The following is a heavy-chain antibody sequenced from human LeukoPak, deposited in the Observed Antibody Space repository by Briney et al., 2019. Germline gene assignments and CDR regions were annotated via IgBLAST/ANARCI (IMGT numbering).Heavy chain of an antibody. CDR2: ISGSGGST. CDR1: GFTFSSYA. Sequence: PGGSLRLSCAASGFTFSSYAMSWVRQAPGKGLEWVSAISGSGGSTYYADSAKGRFTISRDNSKNTLYMQMNSLRAEDTAVYYCAKDRGWIQLWFGAFDYWGQGTLVTVSS. J-gene: IGHJ4*02. V-gene: IGHV3-23*01. CDR3: AKDRGWIQLWFGAFDY. D-gene: IGHD5-18*01.